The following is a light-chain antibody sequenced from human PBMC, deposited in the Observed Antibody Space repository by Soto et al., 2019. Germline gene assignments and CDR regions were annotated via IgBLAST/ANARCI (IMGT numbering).Light chain of an antibody. CDR1: QSVSTY. CDR3: QQRSNWMIT. J-gene: IGKJ5*01. Sequence: EIVLTQSPATLSLSPGARATLSGRASQSVSTYLAWCQQKPGHPPRLLIYGSSKRATGIPARFSGSGSGTDFTLTISSLEPEDFAVYYCQQRSNWMITFGQGTRLEI. CDR2: GSS. V-gene: IGKV3-11*01.